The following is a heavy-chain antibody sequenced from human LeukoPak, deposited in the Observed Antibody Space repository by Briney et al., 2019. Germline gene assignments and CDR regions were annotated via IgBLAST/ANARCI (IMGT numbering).Heavy chain of an antibody. V-gene: IGHV1-69*06. CDR1: GGTFSSYA. J-gene: IGHJ4*02. CDR2: IIPIFGTA. Sequence: ASVKVSCKASGGTFSSYAISWVRQAPGQGREWMGGIIPIFGTANYAQKFQGRVTITADKSTSTAYMELSSLRSEDTAVYYCLLGIAARPIDYWGQGTLVTVSS. D-gene: IGHD6-6*01. CDR3: LLGIAARPIDY.